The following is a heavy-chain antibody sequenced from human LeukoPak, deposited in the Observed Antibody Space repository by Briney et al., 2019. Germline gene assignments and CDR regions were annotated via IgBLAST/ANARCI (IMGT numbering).Heavy chain of an antibody. V-gene: IGHV5-51*01. CDR2: IYPGDSDT. Sequence: GESLKISCKGSGYSFTSYWIGWVRQMPGKGLEWMGIIYPGDSDTRYSPSFQGQVTISADKSISTAYLQWSSLKASDTAMYYCARSSSSEEKRHDAFDIWGQGTMVTVSS. CDR1: GYSFTSYW. J-gene: IGHJ3*02. D-gene: IGHD6-6*01. CDR3: ARSSSSEEKRHDAFDI.